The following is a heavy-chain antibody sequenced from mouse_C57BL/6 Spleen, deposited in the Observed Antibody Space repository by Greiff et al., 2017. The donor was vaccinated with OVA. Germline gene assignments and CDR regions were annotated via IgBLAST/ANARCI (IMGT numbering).Heavy chain of an antibody. V-gene: IGHV5-9*04. J-gene: IGHJ4*01. Sequence: EVKLVESGGGLVKPGGSLKLSCAASGFTFSSYTMSWVRQTPETRLEWVATISGGGGNTYYPDSVKGRFTISRANAKNTLYLQMSSLRSEDTAVYYCARHPFWDGRGNAMDYWGQGTSVTVSS. CDR3: ARHPFWDGRGNAMDY. CDR1: GFTFSSYT. D-gene: IGHD4-1*01. CDR2: ISGGGGNT.